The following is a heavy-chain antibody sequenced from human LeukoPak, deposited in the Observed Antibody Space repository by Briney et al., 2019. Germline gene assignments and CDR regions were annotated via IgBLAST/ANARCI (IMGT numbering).Heavy chain of an antibody. CDR2: ISSSSSYI. D-gene: IGHD1-20*01. J-gene: IGHJ4*02. V-gene: IGHV3-21*01. CDR1: GFTFSSHS. CDR3: AREAGYNWNFDY. Sequence: GGSLRLSCAASGFTFSSHSMNWVRQAPGKGLEWVSSISSSSSYIYYADSVKGRFTISRDNAKNSLYLQMNSLRAEDTAVYYYAREAGYNWNFDYWGQGTLVTVSS.